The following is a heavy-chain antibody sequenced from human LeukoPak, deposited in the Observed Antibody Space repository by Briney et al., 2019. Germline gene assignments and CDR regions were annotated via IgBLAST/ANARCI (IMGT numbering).Heavy chain of an antibody. CDR2: ISGSGGST. D-gene: IGHD3-10*02. V-gene: IGHV3-23*01. Sequence: GGSLRLSCAASRFTFSSYAMSWVRQAPGKGLEWVSSISGSGGSTYYADSVKGRFTISRDNSKNTLYLQMNSLRAEDTAIYYCAKGGLFGELSYFDYWGQGTLVTVSS. CDR3: AKGGLFGELSYFDY. J-gene: IGHJ4*02. CDR1: RFTFSSYA.